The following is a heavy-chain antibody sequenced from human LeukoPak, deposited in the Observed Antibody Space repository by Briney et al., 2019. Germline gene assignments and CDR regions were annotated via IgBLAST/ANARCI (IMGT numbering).Heavy chain of an antibody. J-gene: IGHJ4*02. Sequence: SETLSLTCTVSGGSISSGSYYWSWIRQPAGRGLEWIGRIYTSGSTNYNPSLKSRVTISVDTSKNQFSLKLSSVTAADTAVYYCARELYCSSTSCLGRGNFDYWGQGTLVTVSS. CDR3: ARELYCSSTSCLGRGNFDY. V-gene: IGHV4-61*02. CDR2: IYTSGST. D-gene: IGHD2-2*01. CDR1: GGSISSGSYY.